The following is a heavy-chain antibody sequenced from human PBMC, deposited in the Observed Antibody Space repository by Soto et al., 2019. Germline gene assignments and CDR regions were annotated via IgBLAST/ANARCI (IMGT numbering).Heavy chain of an antibody. V-gene: IGHV1-69*12. CDR1: GGTFSSYA. Sequence: QVQLVQSGAEVKKPGSSVKVSCKASGGTFSSYAISWVRQAPGQGLEWMGGIIPIFGTANYAQKFQGRVTITADHTTCTADLELSSLRSEDTAVYYCARRLYTYCRGVRCGPTGYYYGMDVWGQGTTVTVSS. J-gene: IGHJ6*02. CDR3: ARRLYTYCRGVRCGPTGYYYGMDV. D-gene: IGHD2-15*01. CDR2: IIPIFGTA.